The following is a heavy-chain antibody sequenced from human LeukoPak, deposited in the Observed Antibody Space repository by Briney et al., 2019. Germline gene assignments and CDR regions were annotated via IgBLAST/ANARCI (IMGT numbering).Heavy chain of an antibody. CDR3: ARGPPNWGYDY. CDR2: MSPNSGHT. D-gene: IGHD7-27*01. V-gene: IGHV1-8*01. J-gene: IGHJ4*02. CDR1: GYTFTSYD. Sequence: WASVKVSCKASGYTFTSYDINWVRQVTGQGLEWMGWMSPNSGHTGYAQKFQGRVTMTRSTSMSTAYMELSSLKSEDTAVYFCARGPPNWGYDYWGQGTLVTVSS.